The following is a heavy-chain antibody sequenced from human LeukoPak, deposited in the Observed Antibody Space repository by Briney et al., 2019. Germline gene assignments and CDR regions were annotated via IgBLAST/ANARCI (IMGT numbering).Heavy chain of an antibody. J-gene: IGHJ3*02. CDR2: ISAYNGNT. V-gene: IGHV1-18*01. CDR1: GYTFTSYG. Sequence: ASVKVSCKASGYTFTSYGISWVRQAPGQGLEWMGWISAYNGNTNYAQKLQGRVIMTTDTSTSTAYMELRSLRSDDTAVYYCARVYYDSSGPGEDAFDIWGQGTMVTVSS. D-gene: IGHD3-22*01. CDR3: ARVYYDSSGPGEDAFDI.